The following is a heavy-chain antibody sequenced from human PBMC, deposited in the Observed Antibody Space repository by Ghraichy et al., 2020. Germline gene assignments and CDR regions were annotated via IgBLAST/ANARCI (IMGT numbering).Heavy chain of an antibody. CDR1: GFTFTSSA. Sequence: SVKVSCKASGFTFTSSAVQWVRQARGQRLEWIGWIVVGSGNTNYAQKFQKRVTITRDMSTSTAYMELSSLRSEDTAVYYCAAGRDSYYDFWSGSSNYYYGMDVWGQGTTVTVSS. V-gene: IGHV1-58*01. CDR2: IVVGSGNT. D-gene: IGHD3-3*01. CDR3: AAGRDSYYDFWSGSSNYYYGMDV. J-gene: IGHJ6*02.